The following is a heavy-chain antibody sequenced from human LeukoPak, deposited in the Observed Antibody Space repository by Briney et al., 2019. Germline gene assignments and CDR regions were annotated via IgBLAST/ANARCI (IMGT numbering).Heavy chain of an antibody. CDR3: AKILGSGVWYGFDI. Sequence: PSETLSLTCSVSGGSVNSYYWSWIRQPPGKGLEWIGYIYTTGRTNYNPPLKSRVTISVDTSKNQFSLKLSSVSAADTAVYYCAKILGSGVWYGFDIWGQGTMVTVSS. CDR2: IYTTGRT. V-gene: IGHV4-4*09. J-gene: IGHJ3*02. D-gene: IGHD7-27*01. CDR1: GGSVNSYY.